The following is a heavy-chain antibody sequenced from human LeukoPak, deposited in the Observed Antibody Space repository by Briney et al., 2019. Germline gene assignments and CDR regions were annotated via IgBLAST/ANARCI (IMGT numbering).Heavy chain of an antibody. V-gene: IGHV3-21*01. CDR2: ITTSSSYI. D-gene: IGHD3-22*01. CDR1: GFTFSSYG. J-gene: IGHJ4*02. CDR3: ARHVVAVGFDY. Sequence: GGSLRLSCAASGFTFSSYGMSWVRQAPGKELEWVSSITTSSSYIYYADSVKGRFTISRDNAKNSLYLQMNSLRAEDTAVYYCARHVVAVGFDYWGQGTLVTVAS.